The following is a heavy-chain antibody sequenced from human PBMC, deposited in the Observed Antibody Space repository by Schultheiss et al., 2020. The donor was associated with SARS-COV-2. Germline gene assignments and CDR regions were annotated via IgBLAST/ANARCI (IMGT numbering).Heavy chain of an antibody. CDR2: IYSGGNT. J-gene: IGHJ2*01. CDR3: AKDASSSGWYLNWYFDL. Sequence: GGSLRLSCAASGLTVSNNYMTWVRQAPGKGLEWVSVIYSGGNTHYADSVRGRFIISRDNSKNTLSLQMNSLTAEDTAVYYCAKDASSSGWYLNWYFDLWGRGTLVTVSS. D-gene: IGHD6-19*01. V-gene: IGHV3-66*01. CDR1: GLTVSNNY.